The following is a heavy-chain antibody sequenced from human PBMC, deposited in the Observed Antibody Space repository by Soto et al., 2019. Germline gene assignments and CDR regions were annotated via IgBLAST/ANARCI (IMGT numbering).Heavy chain of an antibody. V-gene: IGHV4-30-4*01. Sequence: QVQLQESGPGLVKPSQTLSLTCTVSGASISGNNNYWSWIRQPPVEGLEWIGFISYSGTTSYSPSLKSRVAISLDTSKNQFSLSLSSVTAADTAVYYCALGRGYSYGLDPWGQVNLVTVSS. CDR1: GASISGNNNY. D-gene: IGHD5-18*01. CDR3: ALGRGYSYGLDP. CDR2: ISYSGTT. J-gene: IGHJ5*02.